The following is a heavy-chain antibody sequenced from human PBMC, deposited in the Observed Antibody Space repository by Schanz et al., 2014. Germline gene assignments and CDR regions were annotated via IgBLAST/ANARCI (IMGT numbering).Heavy chain of an antibody. CDR3: ARRASCSRIGCPFDS. CDR2: ISSGSSYA. D-gene: IGHD2-2*01. Sequence: QVQLVESGGGLVKPGGSLRLSCAASGFTFRDYYMSWIRQAPGKGLEWVSDISSGSSYANYADSVKGRFTMSRDNSKNTLYLQMNSLKTEDTAMYYCARRASCSRIGCPFDSWGQGTLVTVSS. J-gene: IGHJ4*02. CDR1: GFTFRDYY. V-gene: IGHV3-11*05.